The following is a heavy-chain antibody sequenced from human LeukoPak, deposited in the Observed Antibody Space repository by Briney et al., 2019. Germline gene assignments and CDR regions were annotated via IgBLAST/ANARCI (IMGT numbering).Heavy chain of an antibody. CDR1: GYSFTTYA. CDR2: ISAYNGNT. J-gene: IGHJ4*02. D-gene: IGHD2-2*01. Sequence: GASVKVSCKASGYSFTTYAISWVRQAPGQGLEWMGRISAYNGNTNYAQKLQGRVTMTTDTSTNTAYMDLGSLRSDDTAVYYCARDQGYCTSASCSIDYWGQGTLVTVSS. V-gene: IGHV1-18*01. CDR3: ARDQGYCTSASCSIDY.